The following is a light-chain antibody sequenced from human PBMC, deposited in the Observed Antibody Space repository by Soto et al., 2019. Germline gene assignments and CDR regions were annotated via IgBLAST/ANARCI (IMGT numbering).Light chain of an antibody. CDR1: QSVTSSY. J-gene: IGKJ1*01. V-gene: IGKV3-20*01. Sequence: EIVLTQSPGTLSLSPGERATLSCRASQSVTSSYLAWYQQKPGQAPRLLIYGASSRATGIPDRFSGSGSGTDCTVTISRLEPEDCAVYYCQQYGSSPRFGQGTKVEI. CDR2: GAS. CDR3: QQYGSSPR.